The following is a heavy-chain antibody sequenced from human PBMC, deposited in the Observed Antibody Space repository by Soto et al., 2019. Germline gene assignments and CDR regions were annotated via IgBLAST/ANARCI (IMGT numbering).Heavy chain of an antibody. V-gene: IGHV3-23*01. CDR3: AQRPDAFDI. Sequence: GALRLSCVGSEFTFSMTWVRQAPGKGLEWVSMISNDGSSTYYADSVKGRFTISRDNSKKILYLQMNSLRAEDTAVYYCAQRPDAFDIWGQGAMVTVSS. J-gene: IGHJ3*02. CDR2: ISNDGSST. CDR1: EFTFS.